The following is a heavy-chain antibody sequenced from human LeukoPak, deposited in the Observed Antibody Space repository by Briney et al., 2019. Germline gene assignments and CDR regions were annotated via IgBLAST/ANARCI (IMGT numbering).Heavy chain of an antibody. J-gene: IGHJ5*02. V-gene: IGHV4-38-2*02. D-gene: IGHD3-9*01. CDR1: GYSFSSGYF. CDR3: ARDLGLTISANWFDP. Sequence: PSETLSLTCAGSGYSFSSGYFWGWSRQPPGEGVEWVGSVYHTGATYYNPSLRSPVTISVDTSKNQFSLELNSLTAADTAVYNCARDLGLTISANWFDPWGQGTLVTVSS. CDR2: VYHTGAT.